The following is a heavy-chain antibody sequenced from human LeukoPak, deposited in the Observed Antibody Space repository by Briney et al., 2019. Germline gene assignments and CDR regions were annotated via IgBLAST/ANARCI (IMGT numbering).Heavy chain of an antibody. D-gene: IGHD6-19*01. CDR2: MNPNSGNT. CDR1: GYTFSSYD. J-gene: IGHJ1*01. Sequence: ASVKVSCKASGYTFSSYDINWVRQATGQGLEWVGWMNPNSGNTGYAQKFQGRLNMTRNTSIDTAYMELSSLRSDDTAVYYCARRVGSGWPVQHWGQGTLVTVSP. V-gene: IGHV1-8*01. CDR3: ARRVGSGWPVQH.